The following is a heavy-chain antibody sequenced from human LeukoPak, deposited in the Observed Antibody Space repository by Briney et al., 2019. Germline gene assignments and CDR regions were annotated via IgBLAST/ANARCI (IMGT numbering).Heavy chain of an antibody. Sequence: GGSLRLSCAASGFTFSSYAMSWVRQAPGEGLEWVSAISGSGGSTYYADSVKGRFTISRDNSKNTMYLQMSSLRAEDTAEYFCAKGMIYCSGGSCYLGTFDIWGQGTMVTVSS. D-gene: IGHD2-15*01. CDR3: AKGMIYCSGGSCYLGTFDI. J-gene: IGHJ3*02. V-gene: IGHV3-23*01. CDR1: GFTFSSYA. CDR2: ISGSGGST.